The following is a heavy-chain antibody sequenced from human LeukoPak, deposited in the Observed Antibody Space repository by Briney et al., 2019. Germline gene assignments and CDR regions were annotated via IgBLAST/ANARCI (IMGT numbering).Heavy chain of an antibody. J-gene: IGHJ4*02. V-gene: IGHV3-23*01. CDR3: AKVATWTYFDS. Sequence: AGSLRLSCAASGFTFRSSAMTWVRQAPGKGLEWVSVIDDHGETTYYADSVKGRFTISRDNSKNTLYLQLTSLRVEDTAVYYCAKVATWTYFDSWGQGTLVTVSS. D-gene: IGHD3/OR15-3a*01. CDR1: GFTFRSSA. CDR2: IDDHGETT.